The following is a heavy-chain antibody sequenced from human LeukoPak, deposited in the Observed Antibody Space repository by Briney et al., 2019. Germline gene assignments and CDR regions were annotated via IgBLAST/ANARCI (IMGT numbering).Heavy chain of an antibody. Sequence: PGGSLRLSCAASGFTFSSYWMSWVRQAPGKGLEWVANIKQDGSEKYYVDSVKGRFTISRDNAKNSLYLQMNSLRAEDTAVYYCASGGWYMYDYWGQRTLVTVPS. CDR3: ASGGWYMYDY. D-gene: IGHD6-19*01. J-gene: IGHJ4*02. CDR2: IKQDGSEK. V-gene: IGHV3-7*01. CDR1: GFTFSSYW.